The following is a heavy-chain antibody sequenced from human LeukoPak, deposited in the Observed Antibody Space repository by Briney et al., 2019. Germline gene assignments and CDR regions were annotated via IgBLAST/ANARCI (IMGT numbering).Heavy chain of an antibody. CDR1: GYTFTGYY. J-gene: IGHJ6*02. D-gene: IGHD6-13*01. CDR2: INPNSGGT. CDR3: ARDRPAAAAGSIHPSYYYYYGMDV. V-gene: IGHV1-2*02. Sequence: ASVKVSCKASGYTFTGYYMHWVRQAPGQGLEWMGWINPNSGGTNYAQKFQGRVTMTRDTSISTAYMELSRLRSDDTAVYYCARDRPAAAAGSIHPSYYYYYGMDVWGQGTTVTVSS.